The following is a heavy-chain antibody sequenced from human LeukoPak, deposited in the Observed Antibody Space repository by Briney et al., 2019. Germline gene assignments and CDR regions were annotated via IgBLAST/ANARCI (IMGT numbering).Heavy chain of an antibody. J-gene: IGHJ5*02. CDR3: ARPLSPSSSFLNWFDP. CDR1: GFTFSSYW. CDR2: INTDGSST. Sequence: QTGGSLRLSCAASGFTFSSYWMHWVRQAPGKGLVWVSRINTDGSSTNYADSVKGRFTISRGNAKNTLYLQMHSLRAEDTAVYYCARPLSPSSSFLNWFDPWGQGTLVTVSS. D-gene: IGHD6-6*01. V-gene: IGHV3-74*01.